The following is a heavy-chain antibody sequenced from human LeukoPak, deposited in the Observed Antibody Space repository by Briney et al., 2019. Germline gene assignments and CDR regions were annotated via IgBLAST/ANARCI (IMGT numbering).Heavy chain of an antibody. J-gene: IGHJ3*02. D-gene: IGHD3-22*01. CDR2: IWYDGSNK. Sequence: GGSLRLSCAASGFTFSSYWMHWVRQAPGKGLEWVAVIWYDGSNKYYADSVKGRFTISRDNSKNTLYLQMNSLRAEDTAVYYCARCPRTWYYYDSSGSCIWGQGTMVTVSS. CDR1: GFTFSSYW. V-gene: IGHV3-33*08. CDR3: ARCPRTWYYYDSSGSCI.